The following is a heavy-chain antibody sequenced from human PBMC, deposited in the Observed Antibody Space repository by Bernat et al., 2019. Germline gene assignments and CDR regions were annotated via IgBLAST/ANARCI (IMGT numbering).Heavy chain of an antibody. Sequence: QLQLQESGPGLVKPSETLSLTCTVSGGSISSSSYYWGWIRQPPGKGLEWIGSIYYSGSTYYNPSLKSRVTISVDTSTDQFSLKLSSVTAADTAVYYCASEGYSGYDPFDYWGQGTLVTVSS. CDR2: IYYSGST. CDR1: GGSISSSSYY. J-gene: IGHJ4*02. V-gene: IGHV4-39*01. CDR3: ASEGYSGYDPFDY. D-gene: IGHD5-12*01.